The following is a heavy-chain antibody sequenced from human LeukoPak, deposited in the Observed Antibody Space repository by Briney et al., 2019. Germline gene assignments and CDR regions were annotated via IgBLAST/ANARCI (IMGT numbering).Heavy chain of an antibody. Sequence: PSETLSLTCGVSGGSVTTRNWWTWVRQPPGKGLEWIGEIYHSGSTNYNPSLKSRVTISVDTSKNQFSLKLSSVTAADTAVYYCAREGTTGYYYGMDVWGQGTTVTVSS. CDR2: IYHSGST. D-gene: IGHD1-14*01. V-gene: IGHV4-4*02. J-gene: IGHJ6*02. CDR1: GGSVTTRNW. CDR3: AREGTTGYYYGMDV.